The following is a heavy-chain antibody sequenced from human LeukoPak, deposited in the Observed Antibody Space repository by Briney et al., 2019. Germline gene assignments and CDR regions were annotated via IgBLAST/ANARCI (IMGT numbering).Heavy chain of an antibody. V-gene: IGHV4-34*01. J-gene: IGHJ6*03. D-gene: IGHD4-17*01. CDR2: IHHSGST. Sequence: PSETLSLTCAVYGGSFSGDYWSWIRQPPGKGLEWIGEIHHSGSTNYNPSLKSRVAISVDASKNQFSLNLTSVTAADTAVYYCARRSSGDDYYYYYMDVWGKGTTVTISS. CDR3: ARRSSGDDYYYYYMDV. CDR1: GGSFSGDY.